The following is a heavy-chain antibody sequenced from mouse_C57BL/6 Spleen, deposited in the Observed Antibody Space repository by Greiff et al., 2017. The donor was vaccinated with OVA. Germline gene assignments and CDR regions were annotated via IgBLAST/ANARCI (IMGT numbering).Heavy chain of an antibody. J-gene: IGHJ3*02. D-gene: IGHD2-4*01. CDR3: EREGVYYDYDGT. V-gene: IGHV3-6*01. CDR1: GYYINSGYY. CDR2: IRYDGSN. Sequence: EVQLQESGPGLVKPSQSLSLTCSVTGYYINSGYYWNWIRQPPGNKLEWMGYIRYDGSNDYNPTLKNRISITRDTSKNQFFLKLNSVTTEVTATNYGEREGVYYDYDGTWGKGTLVTVSA.